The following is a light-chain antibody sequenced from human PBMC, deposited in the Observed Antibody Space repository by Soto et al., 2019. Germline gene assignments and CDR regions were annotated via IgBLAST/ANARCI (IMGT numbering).Light chain of an antibody. CDR1: DNIAKY. Sequence: DIQTTQSPSSLSASVGDRVTSTCRTSDNIAKYLNWYQQKPGQVPKLLIVAASRLQSGVPTRFTGGGTTSHCAVTIDNLQPEDFANDDWQQSYSAPPWTVGQGTKVDIK. CDR2: AAS. V-gene: IGKV1-39*01. J-gene: IGKJ1*01. CDR3: QQSYSAPPWT.